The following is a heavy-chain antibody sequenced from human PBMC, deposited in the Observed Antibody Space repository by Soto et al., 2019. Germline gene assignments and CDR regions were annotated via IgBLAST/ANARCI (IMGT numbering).Heavy chain of an antibody. J-gene: IGHJ4*02. Sequence: ASVKVSCKASGGTFSSYAISWVRQAPGQGLEWMGGIIPIFGTANYAQKFQGRVTITADESTSTAYMELSSLRSEDTAVYYCARSYDSSGYSFDYWGQGTLVTVSS. D-gene: IGHD3-22*01. V-gene: IGHV1-69*13. CDR1: GGTFSSYA. CDR2: IIPIFGTA. CDR3: ARSYDSSGYSFDY.